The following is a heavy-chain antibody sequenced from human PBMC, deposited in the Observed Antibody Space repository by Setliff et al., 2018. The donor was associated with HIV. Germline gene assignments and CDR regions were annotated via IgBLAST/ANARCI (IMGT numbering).Heavy chain of an antibody. J-gene: IGHJ3*02. D-gene: IGHD6-19*01. V-gene: IGHV1-18*01. CDR2: ISGFNGNT. CDR3: ARVPYRSAWFPEGHDAFDI. Sequence: ASVTVSCKASGYSFARYGLSWVRQAPGQGLAWMGWISGFNGNTNYAQSFQDRVAMTTETATSTAYMEMRSLRSDDTAVYFCARVPYRSAWFPEGHDAFDIWGQGTMVTVSS. CDR1: GYSFARYG.